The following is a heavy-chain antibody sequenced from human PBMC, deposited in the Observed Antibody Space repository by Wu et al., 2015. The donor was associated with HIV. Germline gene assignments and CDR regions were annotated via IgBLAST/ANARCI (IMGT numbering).Heavy chain of an antibody. CDR1: GYTFINYG. CDR3: ARVGVLLTSAQLLEYFQH. J-gene: IGHJ1*01. CDR2: INAYNGNT. D-gene: IGHD5-24*01. V-gene: IGHV1-18*01. Sequence: QVQLVQSGAEVKKPGASVKVSCKASGYTFINYGISWVRQAPGQGLEWMGWINAYNGNTDYAQKLQDRVTMTTDTSTSTAYMELRSLRSDDTAVYYCARVGVLLTSAQLLEYFQHWGQGTRVVVSS.